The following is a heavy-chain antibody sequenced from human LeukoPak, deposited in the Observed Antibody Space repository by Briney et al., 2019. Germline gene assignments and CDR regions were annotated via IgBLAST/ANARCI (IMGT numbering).Heavy chain of an antibody. D-gene: IGHD3-22*01. Sequence: AGGSLRLSCAASGFTFSSYAMSWVRQAPGKGLEWVSAISGSGGSTYYADSVKGRFTISRDNSKNTLYLQMNSLRAEDTVVYYCAKEIPPYYYDSSGYKAYWGQGTLVTVSS. CDR2: ISGSGGST. J-gene: IGHJ4*02. CDR1: GFTFSSYA. CDR3: AKEIPPYYYDSSGYKAY. V-gene: IGHV3-23*01.